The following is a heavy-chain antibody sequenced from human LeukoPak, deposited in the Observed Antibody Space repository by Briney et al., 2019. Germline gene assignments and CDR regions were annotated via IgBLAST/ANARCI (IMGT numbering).Heavy chain of an antibody. CDR3: AKDPNSSGWYGNLDY. D-gene: IGHD6-19*01. V-gene: IGHV3-74*01. CDR1: GFAFSTYW. Sequence: GGSLRLSCAASGFAFSTYWMHWVRQAPGKGLVWVSRINSDGSSTTYADSVKGRFTISRDNAKNTLYLQMNSLRAEDTAVYYCAKDPNSSGWYGNLDYWGQGTLVTVSS. CDR2: INSDGSST. J-gene: IGHJ4*02.